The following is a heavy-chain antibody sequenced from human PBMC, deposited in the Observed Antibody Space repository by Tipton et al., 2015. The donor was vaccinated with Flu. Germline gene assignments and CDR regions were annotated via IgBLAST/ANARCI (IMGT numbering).Heavy chain of an antibody. J-gene: IGHJ5*02. CDR2: IYTSGST. V-gene: IGHV4-4*07. CDR1: GGSISSYY. D-gene: IGHD3-22*01. CDR3: ARDFYDSSGYPRFDP. Sequence: TLSLTCTVSGGSISSYYWSWIRQPPGKGLEWIGRIYTSGSTNYNPSLKSRVTMSVDTSKNQFSLKLSSVTAADTAVYYCARDFYDSSGYPRFDPWGQGTLVTVSS.